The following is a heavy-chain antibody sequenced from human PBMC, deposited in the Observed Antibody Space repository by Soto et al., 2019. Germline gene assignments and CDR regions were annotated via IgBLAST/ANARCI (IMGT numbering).Heavy chain of an antibody. CDR3: AREQGIAAAGSFDY. V-gene: IGHV4-59*01. CDR2: IYYSGST. Sequence: SETLSLTCTVSGGSINDYYWNWIRKPPGKGLEWLGYIYYSGSTNYNPSLKSRVTISVDTSKNQFSLKLSSVTAADTAVYYCAREQGIAAAGSFDYWGQGTLVTVSS. D-gene: IGHD6-13*01. J-gene: IGHJ4*02. CDR1: GGSINDYY.